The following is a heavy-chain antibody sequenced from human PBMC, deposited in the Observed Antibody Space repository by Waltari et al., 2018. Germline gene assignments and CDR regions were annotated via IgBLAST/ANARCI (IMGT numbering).Heavy chain of an antibody. CDR2: IHYSGST. D-gene: IGHD6-6*01. V-gene: IGHV4-39*01. J-gene: IGHJ6*03. CDR3: ARQIPPRLFYYYHMDV. Sequence: QLQLQQSGPGLLKPSETLSLTCTVSGGSISSGTYYWGWIRQPPGKGLEWIGSIHYSGSTSYNPSLKSRVTVYVDTSKNQFSLKLRSVTAADTAVYYCARQIPPRLFYYYHMDVWGKGTTVIVSS. CDR1: GGSISSGTYY.